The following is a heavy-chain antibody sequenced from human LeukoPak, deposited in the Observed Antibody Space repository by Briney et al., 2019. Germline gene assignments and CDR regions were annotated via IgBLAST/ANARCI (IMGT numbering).Heavy chain of an antibody. V-gene: IGHV4-4*07. CDR3: ARGRCCSADICSGGDAFDI. D-gene: IGHD2-15*01. Sequence: SETLSLTCTVSGDPISSYYWSWIRQPAGKGLEWIGRIYTRGSTNYNPSLKSRVTMSVDTSKNQFSLKLSSVTAADTAVYYCARGRCCSADICSGGDAFDIWGQGTMVSVSS. CDR1: GDPISSYY. CDR2: IYTRGST. J-gene: IGHJ3*02.